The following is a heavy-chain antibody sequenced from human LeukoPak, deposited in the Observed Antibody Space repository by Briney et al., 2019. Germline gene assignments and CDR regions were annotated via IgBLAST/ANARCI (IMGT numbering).Heavy chain of an antibody. J-gene: IGHJ4*02. CDR1: GFTFSNYG. CDR2: ITYDGSGE. Sequence: GTSLRLPCAASGFTFSNYGMHWVRQAPGKGLEWVATITYDGSGEYYADSVKDRFTVSRDNSKNTLYLQMSSLKTEDTAVYYCAKRGDGGHKSLEYWGQGTLVIVSS. D-gene: IGHD3-16*01. V-gene: IGHV3-30*18. CDR3: AKRGDGGHKSLEY.